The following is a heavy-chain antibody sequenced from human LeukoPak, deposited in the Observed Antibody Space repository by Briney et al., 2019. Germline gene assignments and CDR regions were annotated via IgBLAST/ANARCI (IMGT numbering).Heavy chain of an antibody. V-gene: IGHV4-30-4*01. J-gene: IGHJ4*02. Sequence: SETLSLTCTVSGVSISSGDYYWSWIRQPPGKGLEWIGYIYYSGSTYYNPSLKSRVTISVDTSKNQFSLKLSSVTAADTAVYYCARDSDYYDSSGLTSDYWGQGTLVTVSS. CDR3: ARDSDYYDSSGLTSDY. CDR1: GVSISSGDYY. D-gene: IGHD3-22*01. CDR2: IYYSGST.